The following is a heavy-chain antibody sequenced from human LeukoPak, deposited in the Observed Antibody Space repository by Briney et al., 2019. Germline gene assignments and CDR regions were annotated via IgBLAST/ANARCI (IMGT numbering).Heavy chain of an antibody. J-gene: IGHJ4*02. CDR1: GFTFSSYA. V-gene: IGHV3-23*01. CDR2: ISGSDGST. CDR3: AKVETSGGANCYALDY. Sequence: LPGGSLRLSCAASGFTFSSYAMTWVRQAPDKGPEWVSAISGSDGSTYYADSVKGRFTISRDDSQNTLYLQMNSLSAEDTAVYYCAKVETSGGANCYALDYWGQGTLVTVSS. D-gene: IGHD2-2*01.